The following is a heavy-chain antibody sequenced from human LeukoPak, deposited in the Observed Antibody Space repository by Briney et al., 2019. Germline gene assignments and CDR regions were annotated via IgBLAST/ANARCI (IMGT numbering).Heavy chain of an antibody. Sequence: ASVKVSCKASGYTYTSYGISWVRQAPGQGLEWMGWISAYNGNTNYAQKLQGRVTLTTDKSTSTAYMELRSLRSDDTAVFYCARGLYSTIPGDYWGQGTLVTVSS. V-gene: IGHV1-18*01. D-gene: IGHD1-26*01. CDR3: ARGLYSTIPGDY. CDR1: GYTYTSYG. CDR2: ISAYNGNT. J-gene: IGHJ4*02.